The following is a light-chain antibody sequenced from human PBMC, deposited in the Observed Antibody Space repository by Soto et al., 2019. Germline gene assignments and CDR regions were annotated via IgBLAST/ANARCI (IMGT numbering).Light chain of an antibody. CDR3: QQYYNWRPR. CDR2: GAS. CDR1: QSVSSN. J-gene: IGKJ1*01. Sequence: EIVMTQSPATLSVSPGERATLSCRASQSVSSNLAWYQQKPGQAPRLLIYGASTRATGVPARFSGSGSGTEFTLTISRLQSEDFAVYYRQQYYNWRPRFGQGTKVDIK. V-gene: IGKV3-15*01.